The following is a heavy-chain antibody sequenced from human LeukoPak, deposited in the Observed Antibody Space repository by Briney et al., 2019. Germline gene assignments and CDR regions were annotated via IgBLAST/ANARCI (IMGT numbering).Heavy chain of an antibody. CDR1: GGSFSGYY. J-gene: IGHJ4*02. V-gene: IGHV4-34*01. Sequence: SETLSLTCAVYGGSFSGYYWSWIRQAPGKGLEWIGEINHSGSTNYNPSLKSRVTISVDTSKNQFSLKLSSVTAADTAVYYCARRVVPAAPDDYWGQGTLVTVSS. CDR3: ARRVVPAAPDDY. D-gene: IGHD2-2*01. CDR2: INHSGST.